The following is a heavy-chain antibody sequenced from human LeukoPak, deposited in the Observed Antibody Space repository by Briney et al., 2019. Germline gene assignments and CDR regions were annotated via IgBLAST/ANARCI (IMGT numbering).Heavy chain of an antibody. V-gene: IGHV1-2*02. Sequence: ASVTVSCKASGYTFTCYYMHWLRQAPGQGLEWMGWINPNSGGTNYAWKFQGRVTISRDTSISTEYMELSRLRSDDTAVYYCARDEALILLGYWGQGTLVTVSS. CDR1: GYTFTCYY. CDR3: ARDEALILLGY. J-gene: IGHJ4*02. CDR2: INPNSGGT. D-gene: IGHD2-15*01.